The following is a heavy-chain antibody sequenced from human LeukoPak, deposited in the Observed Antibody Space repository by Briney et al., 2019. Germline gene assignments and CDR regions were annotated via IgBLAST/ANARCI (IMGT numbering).Heavy chain of an antibody. Sequence: SETLSLTCAVYGGSFSGYYWSWIRQPPGKGLEWIGEINHSGSTNYNPSLKSRVTISVDTSKNQFSLKLSSVTAADTAVYYCARAAAGTIDYYYYYGMDVWGQGTTVTVSS. D-gene: IGHD6-13*01. CDR1: GGSFSGYY. CDR3: ARAAAGTIDYYYYYGMDV. CDR2: INHSGST. J-gene: IGHJ6*02. V-gene: IGHV4-34*01.